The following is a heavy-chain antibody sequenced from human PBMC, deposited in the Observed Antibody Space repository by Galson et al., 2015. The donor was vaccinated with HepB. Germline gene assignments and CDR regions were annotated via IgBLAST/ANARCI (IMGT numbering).Heavy chain of an antibody. D-gene: IGHD3-10*01. V-gene: IGHV3-30*04. CDR2: ISFDGFNK. J-gene: IGHJ3*02. CDR1: GFTFSSYA. CDR3: ARGRMVRGLSLRYDAVDI. Sequence: SLRLSCAGSGFTFSSYAMHWVRQAPGKGLEWVAVISFDGFNKYYADSVKGRFTISRDNSKNTLYRQMNSLSAEDTAVYYCARGRMVRGLSLRYDAVDIWGQGTMVTVSS.